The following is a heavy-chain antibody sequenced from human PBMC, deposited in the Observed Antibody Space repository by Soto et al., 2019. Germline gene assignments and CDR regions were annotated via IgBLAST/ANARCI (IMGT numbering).Heavy chain of an antibody. CDR2: IYYSGST. Sequence: SETLSLTTTVSGGSISSSSYYWGWIRQPPGKGLEWIGSIYYSGSTYYNPSLKSRVTISVDTSKNQFSLKLSSVTAADTAVYYCARPARYYYDSNDDMGDYWGQGTLVTVSS. D-gene: IGHD3-22*01. J-gene: IGHJ4*02. CDR1: GGSISSSSYY. V-gene: IGHV4-39*01. CDR3: ARPARYYYDSNDDMGDY.